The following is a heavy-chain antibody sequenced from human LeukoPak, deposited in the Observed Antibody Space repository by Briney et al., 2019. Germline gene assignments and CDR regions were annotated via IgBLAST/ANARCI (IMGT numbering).Heavy chain of an antibody. D-gene: IGHD5-24*01. CDR3: ARDRDPFDY. Sequence: PGGSLRLSCAASGFTFSSYSMNWVRQAPGKGLEWVSYISSSSSTIYYADSVKGRFTISRDNAKNSLYLQMNSLRAEDTAVYYCARDRDPFDYWGQGTLVTVSS. J-gene: IGHJ4*02. CDR2: ISSSSSTI. CDR1: GFTFSSYS. V-gene: IGHV3-48*01.